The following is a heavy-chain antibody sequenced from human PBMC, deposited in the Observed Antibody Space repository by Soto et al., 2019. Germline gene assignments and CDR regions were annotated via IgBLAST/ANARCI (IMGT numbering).Heavy chain of an antibody. CDR3: ARHCSRPSCSPYYYYYGMDV. V-gene: IGHV1-69*01. CDR1: GGTFSSYA. Sequence: QVQLVQSGAEVKKPGSSVKVSCKASGGTFSSYAISWVRQSPGQGREWMGGIIPIFGTANYAQKFQGRVTITAAESTSPAYMELSSLRCEDPAVYYCARHCSRPSCSPYYYYYGMDVWGQGTTVTVSS. J-gene: IGHJ6*02. CDR2: IIPIFGTA. D-gene: IGHD2-2*01.